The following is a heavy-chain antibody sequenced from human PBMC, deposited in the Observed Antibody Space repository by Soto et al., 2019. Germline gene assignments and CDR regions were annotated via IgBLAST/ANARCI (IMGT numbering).Heavy chain of an antibody. Sequence: QITLKESGPTLVKPTQTLTLTCTFSGFSLSTSGVGVGWIRQPPGKALEWLALIYWDDDKRYSPSLKSRLSITEDTYKSPVVITMTNMDPVDKATSYCGLYGDYGSLDYWGQGTLVTVSS. V-gene: IGHV2-5*02. J-gene: IGHJ4*02. CDR1: GFSLSTSGVG. CDR3: GLYGDYGSLDY. CDR2: IYWDDDK. D-gene: IGHD4-17*01.